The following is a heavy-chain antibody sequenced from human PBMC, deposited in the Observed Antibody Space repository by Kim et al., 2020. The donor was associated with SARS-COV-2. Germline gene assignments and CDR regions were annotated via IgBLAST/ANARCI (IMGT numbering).Heavy chain of an antibody. J-gene: IGHJ5*02. Sequence: ESVKGRFTISRDNSKNTLYLQMSSLRAEDTAVDYCVKGFSGGYLNNWFDPWGQGTLVTVSS. D-gene: IGHD3-10*01. CDR3: VKGFSGGYLNNWFDP. V-gene: IGHV3-64D*09.